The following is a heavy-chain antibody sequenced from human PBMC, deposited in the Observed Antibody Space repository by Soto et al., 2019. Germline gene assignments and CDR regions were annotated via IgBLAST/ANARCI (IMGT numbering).Heavy chain of an antibody. J-gene: IGHJ4*02. CDR1: GFTFSSYA. V-gene: IGHV3-30-3*01. CDR2: ISYDGSNK. D-gene: IGHD2-21*02. CDR3: AKSDIVVVTAANIDY. Sequence: QVPLVESGGGVVQPGRSLRLSCAASGFTFSSYAMHWVRQAPGKGLEWVAVISYDGSNKYYADSVKGRFTISRDNSXXTLYLQMNSLRAEDTAVYYCAKSDIVVVTAANIDYWGQGTLVTVSS.